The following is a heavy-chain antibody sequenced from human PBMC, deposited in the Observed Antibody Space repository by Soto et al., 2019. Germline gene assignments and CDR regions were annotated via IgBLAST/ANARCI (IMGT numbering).Heavy chain of an antibody. CDR1: GFTFSDHY. V-gene: IGHV3-11*04. CDR3: ARGLGVANNWFDP. Sequence: PGGSLRLSCAASGFTFSDHYMPWIRQAPGKGQGLRTSSSGEGSTVYEGGSGKGRFTISRDNAKNSLYLQMNSLRDEDTAVYYCARGLGVANNWFDPWGQGTLVTVSS. J-gene: IGHJ5*02. CDR2: SSGEGSTV. D-gene: IGHD2-21*01.